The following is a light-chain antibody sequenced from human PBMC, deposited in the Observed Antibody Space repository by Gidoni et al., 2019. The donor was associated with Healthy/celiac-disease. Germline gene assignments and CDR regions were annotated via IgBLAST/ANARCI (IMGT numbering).Light chain of an antibody. CDR2: QDS. J-gene: IGLJ2*01. V-gene: IGLV3-1*01. CDR1: KLVDKY. CDR3: QAWDSSTVVV. Sequence: SYELTQPPSVSVPPGQTASITCSGDKLVDKYACWYQQKPGQSPVLVIYQDSKRPSGIPERFSGSNSGNTATLTISGTQAMDEADYYCQAWDSSTVVVFGGGTKLTVL.